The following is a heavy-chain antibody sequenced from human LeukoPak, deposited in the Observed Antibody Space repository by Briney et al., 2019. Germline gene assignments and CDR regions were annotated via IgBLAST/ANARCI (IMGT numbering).Heavy chain of an antibody. V-gene: IGHV3-30*03. CDR2: ISKEGSDK. Sequence: PGGSLRLSCAASGFTFSHYGMHWVRQAPGKGLEWVAFISKEGSDKYYADSVKGQFTISRDNSKNTLYLQMSSLGAGDTAVYYCARDGYYYDSSGWGLDYWGQGTLVTVSS. D-gene: IGHD3-22*01. CDR1: GFTFSHYG. J-gene: IGHJ4*02. CDR3: ARDGYYYDSSGWGLDY.